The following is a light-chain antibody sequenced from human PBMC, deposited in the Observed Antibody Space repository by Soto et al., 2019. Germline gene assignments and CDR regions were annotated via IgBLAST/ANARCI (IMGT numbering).Light chain of an antibody. V-gene: IGKV1-5*01. Sequence: DIQMTQSPSTLSASVGDRVTITCRASQSISSWLAWYQQKPGKAPKLLIYDASSLKSGVPSRFSGSESGTEFTLTISSLQPDDFGTYYCQQYNNFWTFGQGTKVDIK. J-gene: IGKJ1*01. CDR2: DAS. CDR1: QSISSW. CDR3: QQYNNFWT.